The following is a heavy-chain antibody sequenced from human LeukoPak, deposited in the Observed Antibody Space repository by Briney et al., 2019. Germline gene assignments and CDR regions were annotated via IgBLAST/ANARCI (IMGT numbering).Heavy chain of an antibody. Sequence: PWGSLRLSCAASGFTLSSYSMNWVRQAPGKGLEWVSCISNIYYADSVKGRFTISRDNAKNSLYLQMNSLRAEDTAVYYCARVGSVVPAAPDYWGQGTLVTVSS. D-gene: IGHD2-2*01. V-gene: IGHV3-21*01. CDR2: ISNI. J-gene: IGHJ4*02. CDR1: GFTLSSYS. CDR3: ARVGSVVPAAPDY.